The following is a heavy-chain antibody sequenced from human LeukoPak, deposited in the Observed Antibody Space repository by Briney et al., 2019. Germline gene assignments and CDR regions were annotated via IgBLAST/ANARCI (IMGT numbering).Heavy chain of an antibody. D-gene: IGHD6-19*01. V-gene: IGHV1-2*02. CDR3: ARGSSGWYLTSSFDP. CDR2: INPNSGGT. J-gene: IGHJ5*02. CDR1: GYIFTGHY. Sequence: GASVKVSCKASGYIFTGHYIYWVRQAPGQGLEYMGWINPNSGGTNYAQKFQGRVTMTRDTSISTAYMDLTRLTSDDTAIYYCARGSSGWYLTSSFDPWGQGTLVIVSS.